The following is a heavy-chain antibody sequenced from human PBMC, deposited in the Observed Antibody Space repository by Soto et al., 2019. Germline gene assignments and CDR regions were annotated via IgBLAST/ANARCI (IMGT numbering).Heavy chain of an antibody. Sequence: EVQLLESGGGLVQPGGSLRLSCAASGFTFSIYAMTWVRQAPGKGLEWVYTISSSGTSAYYAESVKGRFTFSRDNSKNTLYLQMNSLRVEDTALYDFAKLGSNGWYDAFDIWGQGTVVTVSS. CDR1: GFTFSIYA. V-gene: IGHV3-23*01. CDR3: AKLGSNGWYDAFDI. J-gene: IGHJ3*02. CDR2: ISSSGTSA. D-gene: IGHD6-19*01.